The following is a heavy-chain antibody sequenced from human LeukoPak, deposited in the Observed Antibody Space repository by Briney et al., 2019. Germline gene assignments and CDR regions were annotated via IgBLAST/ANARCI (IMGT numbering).Heavy chain of an antibody. J-gene: IGHJ4*02. CDR3: ARAYLGYYGSGSYPYIPFDY. V-gene: IGHV1-2*02. Sequence: ASVKVSCKASGYTFTGYYMHWVRQAPGQGLEWMGWINPNSGGTNYAQKFQGRVTMTRDMSISTAYMELSRLRSDDTAVYYCARAYLGYYGSGSYPYIPFDYWGQGTLVTVSS. CDR2: INPNSGGT. D-gene: IGHD3-10*01. CDR1: GYTFTGYY.